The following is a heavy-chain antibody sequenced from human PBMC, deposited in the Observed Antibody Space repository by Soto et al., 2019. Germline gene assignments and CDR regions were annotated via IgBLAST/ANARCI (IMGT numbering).Heavy chain of an antibody. Sequence: QVQLVESGGGVVQPGRSLRLSCAASGFTFSSYGMHWVRQAPGKGLEWVAVIWYDGSNKYYADSVKGRFTISRDNSKNTLYLQMNSLRAEDSAVYYCAREARRWELLPDYWGQGTLVTVSS. D-gene: IGHD1-26*01. CDR3: AREARRWELLPDY. CDR2: IWYDGSNK. CDR1: GFTFSSYG. J-gene: IGHJ4*02. V-gene: IGHV3-33*01.